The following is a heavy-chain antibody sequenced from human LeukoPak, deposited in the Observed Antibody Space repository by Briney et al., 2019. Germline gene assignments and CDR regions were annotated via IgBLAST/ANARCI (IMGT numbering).Heavy chain of an antibody. V-gene: IGHV3-23*01. CDR1: GFTFSSYW. CDR2: ISGSGGST. CDR3: ARVMGRYFDWFPPRGYYYGMDV. J-gene: IGHJ6*02. D-gene: IGHD3-9*01. Sequence: GGSLRLSCAASGFTFSSYWMSWVRQAPGKGLEWVSAISGSGGSTYYADSVKGRFTISRDNSKNTLYLQMNSLRAEDTAVYYCARVMGRYFDWFPPRGYYYGMDVWGQGTTVTVSS.